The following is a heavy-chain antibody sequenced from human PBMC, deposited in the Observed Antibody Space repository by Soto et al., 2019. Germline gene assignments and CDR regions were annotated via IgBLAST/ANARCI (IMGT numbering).Heavy chain of an antibody. J-gene: IGHJ5*02. V-gene: IGHV5-51*01. CDR2: IYPDNSNT. CDR1: GYFFAGYW. CDR3: ARQGAAVPTVPLIWFDP. D-gene: IGHD6-13*01. Sequence: PGESLKISCKGSGYFFAGYWIAWVRQMPGKGLEWMGIIYPDNSNTKYSRSFQGQVTISADKSSSTAYLQWSSLKASDTAIYYCARQGAAVPTVPLIWFDPWGQGTLVTFSS.